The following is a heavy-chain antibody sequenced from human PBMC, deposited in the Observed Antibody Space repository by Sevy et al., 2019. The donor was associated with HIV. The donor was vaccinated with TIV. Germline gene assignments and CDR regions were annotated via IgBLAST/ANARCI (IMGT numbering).Heavy chain of an antibody. J-gene: IGHJ4*02. D-gene: IGHD2-15*01. CDR1: GFTFSSYS. V-gene: IGHV3-21*01. CDR2: IRSSSSYI. CDR3: ARDPGYCSGGSCLYFDY. Sequence: GGSLRLSCAASGFTFSSYSMNWVRQAPGKGLEWVSSIRSSSSYIYYADSVKGRFTISRDNAKNSLYLQMNSLRAEDTAVYYCARDPGYCSGGSCLYFDYWGQGTLVTVSS.